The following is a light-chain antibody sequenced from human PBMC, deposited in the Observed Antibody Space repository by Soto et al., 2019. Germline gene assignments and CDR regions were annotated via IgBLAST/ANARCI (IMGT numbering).Light chain of an antibody. CDR3: QQYHNWPPQYT. J-gene: IGKJ2*01. V-gene: IGKV3-15*01. CDR1: HTVASN. CDR2: GAS. Sequence: EIVMTQSPASLSVSPGDGATLSCRASHTVASNLAWYQQKPGQGPRLLIHGASTRAAGVPARFSGSASGTDYTLTISSLQYEDFAVYYCQQYHNWPPQYTFGQGTNLQIK.